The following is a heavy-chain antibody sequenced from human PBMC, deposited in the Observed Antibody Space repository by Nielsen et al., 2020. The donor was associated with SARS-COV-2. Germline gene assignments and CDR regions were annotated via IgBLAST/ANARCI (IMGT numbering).Heavy chain of an antibody. D-gene: IGHD5-18*01. Sequence: GGSLRLSCKGSGYSFTSYWIGWVRHMPGKGLEWMGIIYPGDSDTRYSPSFQGQVTISADTSISTAYLQWSSLKASDTAMYYCARHGDTAMVRGVYYYGMDVWGQGTTVTVSS. CDR1: GYSFTSYW. V-gene: IGHV5-51*01. J-gene: IGHJ6*02. CDR2: IYPGDSDT. CDR3: ARHGDTAMVRGVYYYGMDV.